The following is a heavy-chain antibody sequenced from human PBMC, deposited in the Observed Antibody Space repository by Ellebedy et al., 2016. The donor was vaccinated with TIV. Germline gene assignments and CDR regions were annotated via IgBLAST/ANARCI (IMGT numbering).Heavy chain of an antibody. J-gene: IGHJ6*02. V-gene: IGHV4-34*01. CDR1: GGSFSGYY. D-gene: IGHD3-10*01. CDR3: ARASYYYGSGTPPGGMDV. Sequence: GSLRLXXAVYGGSFSGYYWSWIRQPPGKGLEWIGEINHSGSTNYNPSLKSRVTISVDTSKNQFSLKLSSVTAADTAVYYCARASYYYGSGTPPGGMDVWGQGTTVTVSS. CDR2: INHSGST.